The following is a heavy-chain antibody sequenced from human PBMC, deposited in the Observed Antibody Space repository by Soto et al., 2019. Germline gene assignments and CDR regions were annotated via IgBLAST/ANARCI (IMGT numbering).Heavy chain of an antibody. CDR2: ISYDGSNK. J-gene: IGHJ4*02. V-gene: IGHV3-30-3*01. CDR1: GFTFSSYA. D-gene: IGHD2-15*01. CDR3: AREGGYCSGGSCPFDY. Sequence: QVQLVESGGGVVQPGRSLRLSCAASGFTFSSYAMHWVRQAPGKGLEWVAVISYDGSNKYYADSVKGRFTISRDNAKNTLYRQMNSLRAEDTAVYYCAREGGYCSGGSCPFDYWGQGTLVTVSS.